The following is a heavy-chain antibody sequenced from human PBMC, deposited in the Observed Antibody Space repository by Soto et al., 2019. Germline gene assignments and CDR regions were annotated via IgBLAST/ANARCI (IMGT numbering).Heavy chain of an antibody. Sequence: SLRLSCGASGFSFSSYAMSWVRQAPGKGLEWVSSISPTVGRTSYADSVKGRFTISRDNFKNTLYLQMNSLKAEDTAVYYCAKGHSGYDLNWFDPWGQGTLVTVSS. CDR1: GFSFSSYA. V-gene: IGHV3-23*01. D-gene: IGHD5-12*01. CDR2: ISPTVGRT. CDR3: AKGHSGYDLNWFDP. J-gene: IGHJ5*02.